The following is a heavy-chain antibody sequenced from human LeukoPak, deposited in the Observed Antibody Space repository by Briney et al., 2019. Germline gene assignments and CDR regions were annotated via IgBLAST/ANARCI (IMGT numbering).Heavy chain of an antibody. CDR3: AKMGSDSSGWGYYFDY. D-gene: IGHD6-19*01. CDR2: ISGSGGST. V-gene: IGHV3-23*01. Sequence: GGSLRLSCAASGFTFSSYAMSWVRQAPGKGLEWVSAISGSGGSTYYADSVKGRFTISRDNSKNTLYLQMNSLRAEDTAVYYCAKMGSDSSGWGYYFDYWGQGTLVTVSS. CDR1: GFTFSSYA. J-gene: IGHJ4*02.